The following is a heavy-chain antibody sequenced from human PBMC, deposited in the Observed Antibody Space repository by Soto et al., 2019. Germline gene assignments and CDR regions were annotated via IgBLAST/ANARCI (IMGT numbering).Heavy chain of an antibody. CDR2: ISYDGSNK. D-gene: IGHD2-21*02. V-gene: IGHV3-30*18. CDR1: GFTFSSYG. J-gene: IGHJ4*02. Sequence: GGSLRLSCAASGFTFSSYGMHWVRQAPGKGLEWVAVISYDGSNKYYADSVKGRFTISRDNSKNTLYLQMNSLRAEDTAVYYCAKDVCGGDASCYRGQGTLVTVSS. CDR3: AKDVCGGDASCY.